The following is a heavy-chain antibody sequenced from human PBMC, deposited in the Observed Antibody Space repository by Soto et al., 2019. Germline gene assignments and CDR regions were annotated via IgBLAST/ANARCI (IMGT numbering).Heavy chain of an antibody. D-gene: IGHD6-6*01. CDR2: NIPKFGTA. CDR3: ERTSIAARPGGMDV. V-gene: IGHV1-69*01. J-gene: IGHJ6*02. Sequence: KVSCKASGGTFSSYAISWVRQAPGQGLEWMGGNIPKFGTANYAQKFQGRVTITADESTSTAYMELSSLRSEDTSVYYCERTSIAARPGGMDVWGQGTTVTVSS. CDR1: GGTFSSYA.